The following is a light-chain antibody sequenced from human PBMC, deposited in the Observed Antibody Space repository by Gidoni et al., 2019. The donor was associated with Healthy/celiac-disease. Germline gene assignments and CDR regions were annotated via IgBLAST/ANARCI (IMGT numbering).Light chain of an antibody. CDR3: QQDNSYSRT. CDR2: KAS. J-gene: IGKJ2*01. V-gene: IGKV1-5*03. CDR1: QSISSW. Sequence: DIQMTQSPSTLSASVGDRVTITCRASQSISSWLAWYQQKPGKATKLLIYKASSLESGVPSRFSGSGSGTEFTLTISSLQPDDFATYYCQQDNSYSRTFGQGTKLEIK.